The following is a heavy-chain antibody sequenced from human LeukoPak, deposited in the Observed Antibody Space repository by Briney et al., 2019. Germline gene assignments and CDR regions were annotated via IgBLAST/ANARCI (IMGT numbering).Heavy chain of an antibody. Sequence: SETLSLSCAVYGGSFSGYYWSWIRQPPGKGLKWIGEINHSGSTNYNPSLKSRVTISVDTSKNQFSLKLSSVTAADTAVYYCARRGPLYCSGGSCYRRNFDYWGQGTLVTVSS. CDR1: GGSFSGYY. CDR2: INHSGST. D-gene: IGHD2-15*01. V-gene: IGHV4-34*01. CDR3: ARRGPLYCSGGSCYRRNFDY. J-gene: IGHJ4*02.